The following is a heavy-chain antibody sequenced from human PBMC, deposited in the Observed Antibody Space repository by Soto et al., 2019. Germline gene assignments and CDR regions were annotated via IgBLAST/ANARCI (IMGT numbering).Heavy chain of an antibody. D-gene: IGHD6-13*01. CDR2: IYPGDSDT. CDR3: ATALSSSGTGGYYYGMDV. CDR1: GYSFTSYW. Sequence: RGESLKISCKGSGYSFTSYWIGWVRQMPGKGLEWMGIIYPGDSDTRYSPSFQGQVTISADKSISTAYLQWSSLKASDTAMYYCATALSSSGTGGYYYGMDVWGQGTTVTVSS. J-gene: IGHJ6*02. V-gene: IGHV5-51*01.